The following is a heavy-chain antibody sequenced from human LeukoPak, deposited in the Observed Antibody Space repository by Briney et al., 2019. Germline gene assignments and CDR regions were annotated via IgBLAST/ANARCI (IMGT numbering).Heavy chain of an antibody. J-gene: IGHJ4*02. CDR3: ARGRQGSGVTWDY. CDR1: GFTFSSYS. D-gene: IGHD3-10*01. CDR2: ISSSSSYI. Sequence: PGGSLRHSCAASGFTFSSYSMNWVRQAPGKGLEWVSSISSSSSYIYYADSVKGRFTISRDNAKNSLYLQMNSLRAEDTAVYYCARGRQGSGVTWDYWGQGTLVTVSS. V-gene: IGHV3-21*01.